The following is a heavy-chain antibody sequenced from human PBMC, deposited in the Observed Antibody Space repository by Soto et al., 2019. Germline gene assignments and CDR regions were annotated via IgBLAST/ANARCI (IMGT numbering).Heavy chain of an antibody. D-gene: IGHD2-2*01. V-gene: IGHV5-51*01. CDR1: GYSFTSYW. Sequence: GESLKISCKGSGYSFTSYWIGWVRQMPGKGLEWMGIIYPGDSDTRYSPSFQGQVTISADKSISTAYLRWSSLKASDTAMYYCARRGYCSSTSCPGAFDIWCQGIIVTVSS. CDR2: IYPGDSDT. J-gene: IGHJ3*02. CDR3: ARRGYCSSTSCPGAFDI.